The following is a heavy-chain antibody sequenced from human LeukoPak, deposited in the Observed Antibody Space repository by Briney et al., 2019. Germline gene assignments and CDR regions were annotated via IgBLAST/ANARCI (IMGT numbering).Heavy chain of an antibody. J-gene: IGHJ3*02. D-gene: IGHD2-21*02. CDR1: GGTFSSYA. CDR3: AIEPGFTVVTSWQVGDGDAFDI. V-gene: IGHV1-69*06. Sequence: SVKVSCTASGGTFSSYAISWVRQAPGQGLECMGGIILIFGRAYYAHKFQGSFTITADNSTNTVYLQLNSLRAEDTAGDYCAIEPGFTVVTSWQVGDGDAFDIWGQETMVSVSS. CDR2: IILIFGRA.